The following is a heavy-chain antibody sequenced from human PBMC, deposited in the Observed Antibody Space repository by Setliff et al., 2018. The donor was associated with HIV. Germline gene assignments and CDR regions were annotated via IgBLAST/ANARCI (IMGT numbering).Heavy chain of an antibody. CDR1: GGSIGSTDYY. V-gene: IGHV4-39*07. CDR3: ASGGVDFVWGSYSPVPI. D-gene: IGHD3-16*01. J-gene: IGHJ3*02. Sequence: SETLSLTCTVSGGSIGSTDYYGGWIRQPPGKGLEWIGTIDYSGNTYYNPSLKSRVTISVDTSKYQFSLKLSSVTAADTAVYYCASGGVDFVWGSYSPVPIWGQGTMVTVS. CDR2: IDYSGNT.